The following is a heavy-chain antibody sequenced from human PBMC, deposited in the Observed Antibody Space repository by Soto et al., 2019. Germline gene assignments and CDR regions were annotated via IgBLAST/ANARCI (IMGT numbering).Heavy chain of an antibody. J-gene: IGHJ4*02. CDR3: ARDGLYCSSTSCYRAGNDY. D-gene: IGHD2-2*01. Sequence: EVQLVESGGGLVQPGGSLRLSCAACGFTFSSYSMNWVRQAPGKGLEWVSYISSSSSTIYYADSVKGRFTISRDNAKNSLYLQMNSLRAEDTAVYYCARDGLYCSSTSCYRAGNDYWGQGTLVTVSS. CDR1: GFTFSSYS. V-gene: IGHV3-48*01. CDR2: ISSSSSTI.